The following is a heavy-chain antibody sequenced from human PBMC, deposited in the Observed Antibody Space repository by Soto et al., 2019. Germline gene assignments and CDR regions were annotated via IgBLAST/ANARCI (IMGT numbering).Heavy chain of an antibody. Sequence: PGGSLRLSCAASGFTFSSYAMSWVRQAPGKGLEWVSAISGSGGSTYYADSVKGRFTISRDNSKNTLYLQMNSLRAEDTAVYYCAKRIQLWFRGTGWFDPWGQGTLVTVSS. V-gene: IGHV3-23*01. CDR3: AKRIQLWFRGTGWFDP. CDR1: GFTFSSYA. D-gene: IGHD5-18*01. CDR2: ISGSGGST. J-gene: IGHJ5*02.